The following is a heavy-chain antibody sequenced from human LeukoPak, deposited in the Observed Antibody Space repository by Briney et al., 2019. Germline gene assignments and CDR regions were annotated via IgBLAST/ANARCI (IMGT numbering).Heavy chain of an antibody. CDR1: GGSISSGDYY. Sequence: SQTLSLTCTVSGGSISSGDYYWSWIRQPPGKGLEWIGYIYYNGSTYYNPSLKSRVTISVDTSKNQFSLKLSSVTAADTAVHYCARTSLGGAWFDPRGQGTLVTVSS. D-gene: IGHD3-10*01. J-gene: IGHJ5*02. CDR3: ARTSLGGAWFDP. CDR2: IYYNGST. V-gene: IGHV4-30-4*08.